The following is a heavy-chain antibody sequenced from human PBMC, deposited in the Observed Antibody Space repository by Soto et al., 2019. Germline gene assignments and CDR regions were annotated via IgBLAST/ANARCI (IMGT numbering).Heavy chain of an antibody. J-gene: IGHJ4*02. CDR1: GFTFSSYA. CDR3: ARDPLGYSYGSFDY. V-gene: IGHV3-30-3*01. CDR2: ISYDGSNK. Sequence: QVQLVESGGGVVQPGRSLRLSCAASGFTFSSYAMHWVRQAPGKGLEWVAVISYDGSNKYYADSVKGRFTISRDNSKNTLYLQMNSLRAEDTAVYYCARDPLGYSYGSFDYWGQGTLVTVSS. D-gene: IGHD5-18*01.